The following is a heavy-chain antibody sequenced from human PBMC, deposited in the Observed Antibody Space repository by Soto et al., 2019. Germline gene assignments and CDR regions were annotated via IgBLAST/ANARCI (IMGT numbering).Heavy chain of an antibody. V-gene: IGHV3-30-3*01. CDR2: ISYDGSNK. CDR1: GFTFSSYA. J-gene: IGHJ6*02. Sequence: GSLRLSCAASGFTFSSYAMHWVRQAPGKGLEWVAVISYDGSNKYYADSVKGRFTISRDNSKSTLYLQMNSLRAEDTAVYYCARDSKQLVFEFGMDVWGQGTTVTVSS. D-gene: IGHD6-6*01. CDR3: ARDSKQLVFEFGMDV.